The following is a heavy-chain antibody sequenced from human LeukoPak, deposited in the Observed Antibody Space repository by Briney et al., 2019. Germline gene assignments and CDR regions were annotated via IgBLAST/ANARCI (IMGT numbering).Heavy chain of an antibody. CDR2: INQDGGDK. CDR1: GFTFSSYW. V-gene: IGHV3-7*03. CDR3: AREGDIVVVPAAMGDY. Sequence: GGSLRLSCAASGFTFSSYWMSWVRQAPGKGLEWVANINQDGGDKYYVDSVKGRFTISRDNAKNSLYLQMNSLRAEDTAVYYCAREGDIVVVPAAMGDYWGEGTLVTVSS. J-gene: IGHJ4*02. D-gene: IGHD2-2*01.